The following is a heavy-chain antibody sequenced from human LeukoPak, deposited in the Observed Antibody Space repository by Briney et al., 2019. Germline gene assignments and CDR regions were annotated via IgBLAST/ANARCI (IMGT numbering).Heavy chain of an antibody. CDR3: AKLAKYFYGWETYYFFEH. D-gene: IGHD3-10*01. Sequence: GGSLRLSCAASGFTVSDYSMSWVRQAPGKGLEWVANINQDGTEKYYVDSVKGRFTISRDNAKNSLYLQMNSLRVEDTAVYYCAKLAKYFYGWETYYFFEHWGQGTPVTAPS. J-gene: IGHJ4*02. CDR1: GFTVSDYS. CDR2: INQDGTEK. V-gene: IGHV3-7*01.